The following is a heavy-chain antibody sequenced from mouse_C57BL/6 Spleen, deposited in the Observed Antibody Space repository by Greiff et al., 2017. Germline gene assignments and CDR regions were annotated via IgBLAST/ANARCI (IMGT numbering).Heavy chain of an antibody. J-gene: IGHJ1*03. CDR1: GFTFSDYY. V-gene: IGHV5-12*01. D-gene: IGHD2-3*01. Sequence: EVQLVESGGGLVQPGGSLKLSCAASGFTFSDYYMYWVRQTPEKRLEWVAYISNGGGSTYYPETVKGRFTISRDHAKNTLYLQMSRLKAEDTTMYYCARHGIYDDPYWYFDVWGTGTTVTVSS. CDR3: ARHGIYDDPYWYFDV. CDR2: ISNGGGST.